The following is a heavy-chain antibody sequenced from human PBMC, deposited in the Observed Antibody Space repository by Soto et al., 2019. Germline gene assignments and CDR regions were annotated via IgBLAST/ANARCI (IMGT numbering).Heavy chain of an antibody. CDR3: ARRMVRGVIALYGMDV. CDR2: ISSSSSTI. D-gene: IGHD3-10*01. J-gene: IGHJ6*02. Sequence: EVQLVESGGGLVQPGGSLRLSCAASGFTFSSYSMNWVRQAPGKGLEWVSYISSSSSTIYYAHSVKGRFTISRDNAKNSLYLQMNSLRAEDTAVYYCARRMVRGVIALYGMDVWGQGTTVTVSS. CDR1: GFTFSSYS. V-gene: IGHV3-48*01.